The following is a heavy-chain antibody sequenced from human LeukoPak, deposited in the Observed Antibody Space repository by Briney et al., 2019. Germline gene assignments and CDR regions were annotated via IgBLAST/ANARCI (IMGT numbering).Heavy chain of an antibody. D-gene: IGHD5/OR15-5a*01. Sequence: PSETLSLTCTVSGVSISSYYWSWIRQPPGQGLEWVGYIYYSGSTNYHPSLKSRVPISVDTSKNQFYRKVSSVTAADTAMYYCERDPGCLLYWGQGTLVTVSS. J-gene: IGHJ4*02. CDR1: GVSISSYY. CDR3: ERDPGCLLY. CDR2: IYYSGST. V-gene: IGHV4-59*01.